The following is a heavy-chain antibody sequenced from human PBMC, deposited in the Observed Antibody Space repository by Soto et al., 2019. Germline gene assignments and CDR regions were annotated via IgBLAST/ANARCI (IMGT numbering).Heavy chain of an antibody. D-gene: IGHD2-15*01. CDR3: ARAPRVGYCSGGSCYFYGMDV. J-gene: IGHJ6*02. CDR2: IIPIFGTA. CDR1: GGTFSSYA. V-gene: IGHV1-69*13. Sequence: SVKVSCKASGGTFSSYAISWVRQAPGQGLEWMGGIIPIFGTANYAQKFQGRVTITADESTSTAYMELSSLRSEDTAVYYCARAPRVGYCSGGSCYFYGMDVWGQGTTVTVSS.